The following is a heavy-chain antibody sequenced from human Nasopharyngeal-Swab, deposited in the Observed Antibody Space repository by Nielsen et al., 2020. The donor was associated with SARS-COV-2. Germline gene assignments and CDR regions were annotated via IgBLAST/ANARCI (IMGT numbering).Heavy chain of an antibody. D-gene: IGHD3-10*01. J-gene: IGHJ6*03. Sequence: GESLKISCAASGFTFSSYAMSWVRQAPGKGLEWVSAISGSGGSIYYADSVKGRFTISRDNSKNTLYLQMNSLRAEDTAVYYCAKASGYIGELLYYYYYMDVWGKGTTVTVSS. CDR1: GFTFSSYA. CDR3: AKASGYIGELLYYYYYMDV. CDR2: ISGSGGSI. V-gene: IGHV3-23*01.